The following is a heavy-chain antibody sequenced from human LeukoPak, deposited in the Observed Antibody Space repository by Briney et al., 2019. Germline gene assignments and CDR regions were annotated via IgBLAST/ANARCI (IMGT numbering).Heavy chain of an antibody. V-gene: IGHV4-59*01. CDR1: GGSISSYY. CDR3: ARVDPDYYDSSGYAY. CDR2: IYYSGST. J-gene: IGHJ4*02. D-gene: IGHD3-22*01. Sequence: SETLSLTCTVSGGSISSYYWSWIRQPPGKGLEWIGYIYYSGSTNYNPSLKSRVTISVDTSKNQFSLKLSSVTAADTAVYYCARVDPDYYDSSGYAYWGQGTLVPVPS.